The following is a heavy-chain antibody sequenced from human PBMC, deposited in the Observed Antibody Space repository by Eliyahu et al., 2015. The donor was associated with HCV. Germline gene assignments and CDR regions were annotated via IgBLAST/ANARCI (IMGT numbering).Heavy chain of an antibody. CDR1: GFSLNTSGMC. CDR3: ARVPRCLYGGNSWWFDP. CDR2: IDWDDDK. V-gene: IGHV2-70*01. J-gene: IGHJ5*02. D-gene: IGHD4-23*01. Sequence: QVTLRESGPALVKPTQTLTLTCTFSGFSLNTSGMCVSWIRQPPGKALEWLALIDWDDDKYYSTSLKTRLTISKDTSKNQVVLTMTNMDPVDTATYYCARVPRCLYGGNSWWFDPWGQGTLVTVSS.